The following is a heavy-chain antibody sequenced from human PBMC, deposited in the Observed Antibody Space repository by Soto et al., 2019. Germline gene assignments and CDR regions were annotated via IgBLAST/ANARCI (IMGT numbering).Heavy chain of an antibody. J-gene: IGHJ4*02. D-gene: IGHD5-12*01. CDR1: GGSMISYY. CDR2: IYYAGST. V-gene: IGHV4-59*08. Sequence: PSETLSLTCAVFGGSMISYYWSWILQPPGRGLEWIGFIYYAGSTKYTPSHNSRVTISVDKSKNPSSLTVTSVTAADTAVYYCARRIVATETFDNWGQGTLVTVSS. CDR3: ARRIVATETFDN.